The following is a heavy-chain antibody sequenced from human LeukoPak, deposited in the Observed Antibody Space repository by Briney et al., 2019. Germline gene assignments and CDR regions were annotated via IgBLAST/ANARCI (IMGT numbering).Heavy chain of an antibody. CDR2: INDNGDGT. CDR1: GFTFSSYA. V-gene: IGHV3-23*01. CDR3: AKGLRTGVGPYMGYHYYMDV. D-gene: IGHD3-16*01. J-gene: IGHJ6*03. Sequence: GGSLRLSCAASGFTFSSYAMSWVRHAPGKGLKWVSTINDNGDGTYYADSVKGRFTISRDNSYNTVSLQMNSLRDEDTGVYYCAKGLRTGVGPYMGYHYYMDVWGKGATVTVSS.